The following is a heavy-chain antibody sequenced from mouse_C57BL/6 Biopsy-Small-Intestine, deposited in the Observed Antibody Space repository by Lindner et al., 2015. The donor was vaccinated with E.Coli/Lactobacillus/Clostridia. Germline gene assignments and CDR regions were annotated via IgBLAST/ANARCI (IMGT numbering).Heavy chain of an antibody. CDR2: INPNNGGT. J-gene: IGHJ4*01. D-gene: IGHD1-1*01. CDR1: GYTFTDYN. CDR3: ARLDYYGSSPYAMDY. Sequence: VQLQESGPELVKPGASVKIPCKASGYTFTDYNMDWVKQSHGKSLEWVGDINPNNGGTIYNQKFKGKATLTVDKSSSTAYMELRSLTSEDTAVYYCARLDYYGSSPYAMDYWGQGTSVTVS. V-gene: IGHV1-18*01.